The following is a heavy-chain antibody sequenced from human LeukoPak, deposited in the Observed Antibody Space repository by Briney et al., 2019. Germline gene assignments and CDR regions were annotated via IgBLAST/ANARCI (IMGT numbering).Heavy chain of an antibody. Sequence: ASVKVSCKASGYTFTNYYIHWVRQAPGQGLEWMGWISAYNGNTNYAQKLQGRVTMTTDTSTSTVYMELSSLRSEDTAVYYCARGSSGYHYLYYYYYMDVWGKGTTVTVSS. V-gene: IGHV1-18*04. D-gene: IGHD3-22*01. CDR2: ISAYNGNT. CDR3: ARGSSGYHYLYYYYYMDV. CDR1: GYTFTNYY. J-gene: IGHJ6*03.